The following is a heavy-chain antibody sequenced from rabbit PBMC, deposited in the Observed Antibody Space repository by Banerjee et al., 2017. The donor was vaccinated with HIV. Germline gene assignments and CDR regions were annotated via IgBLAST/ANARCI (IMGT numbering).Heavy chain of an antibody. CDR1: GIDFSTYG. J-gene: IGHJ6*01. V-gene: IGHV1S45*01. CDR2: IYTSSGTT. CDR3: ARKLSL. Sequence: QEQLVESGGGLVTLGGSLKLSCKASGIDFSTYGISWVRQAPGKGLEWIACIYTSSGTTYYASWAKGRFTISKTSSTTVTLQMTSLTAADTATYFCARKLSLWGPGTLVTVS. D-gene: IGHD7-1*01.